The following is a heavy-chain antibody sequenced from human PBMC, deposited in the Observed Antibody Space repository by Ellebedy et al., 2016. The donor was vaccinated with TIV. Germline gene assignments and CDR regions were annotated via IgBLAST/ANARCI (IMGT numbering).Heavy chain of an antibody. CDR3: AKDQWAVAGTEGFDY. CDR2: ISGSGGST. CDR1: GFTFSSYA. J-gene: IGHJ4*02. V-gene: IGHV3-23*01. D-gene: IGHD6-19*01. Sequence: GESLKISCAASGFTFSSYAMSWVRQAPGKGLEWVSAISGSGGSTYYADSVKGRFTISRDNSKNTLYLQMNSLRAEDTAVYYCAKDQWAVAGTEGFDYWGQGTLVTVSS.